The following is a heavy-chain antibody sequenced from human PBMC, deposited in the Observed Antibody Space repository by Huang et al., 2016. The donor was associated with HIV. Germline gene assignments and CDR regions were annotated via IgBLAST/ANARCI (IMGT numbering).Heavy chain of an antibody. D-gene: IGHD3-22*01. J-gene: IGHJ3*02. Sequence: QLQLQGSGPGLVKPSETLSLTCTVSGGSITSSSYYWGWIRQPPGKGLDAAGSIDYSVSTDYNPSLKGRVTVSVDTSKNQFSLKLSSVTAADTAVYYCARHFSYYDSSGYTPWDAFDIWGQGTMVTVSS. V-gene: IGHV4-39*01. CDR2: IDYSVST. CDR3: ARHFSYYDSSGYTPWDAFDI. CDR1: GGSITSSSYY.